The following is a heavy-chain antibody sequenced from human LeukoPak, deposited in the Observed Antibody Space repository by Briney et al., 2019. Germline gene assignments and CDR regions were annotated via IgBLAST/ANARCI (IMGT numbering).Heavy chain of an antibody. Sequence: SGGSLRLSCAASGFTFSSYSMNWVRQAPGKGLVWVSRINSDGSSTSYADSVKGRFTISRDNAKNTLYLQMNSLRADDTAVYYCARDDYSGYDRPFGYWGQGTLVTVSS. J-gene: IGHJ4*02. CDR1: GFTFSSYS. CDR2: INSDGSST. D-gene: IGHD5-12*01. CDR3: ARDDYSGYDRPFGY. V-gene: IGHV3-74*01.